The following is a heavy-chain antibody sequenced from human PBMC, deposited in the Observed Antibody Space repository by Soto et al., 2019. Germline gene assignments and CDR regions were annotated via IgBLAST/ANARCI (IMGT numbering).Heavy chain of an antibody. Sequence: GGSLRLSRAASEVTITSWSMSCVHQAPGKGLEWVSAISGSGGNTYYADSVKGRFTISRDNSKNTLYLQMNSLRAEDTAVYYCAKDATGTTRKFDYWGQGTLVTVSS. V-gene: IGHV3-23*01. CDR3: AKDATGTTRKFDY. J-gene: IGHJ4*02. D-gene: IGHD1-7*01. CDR1: EVTITSWS. CDR2: ISGSGGNT.